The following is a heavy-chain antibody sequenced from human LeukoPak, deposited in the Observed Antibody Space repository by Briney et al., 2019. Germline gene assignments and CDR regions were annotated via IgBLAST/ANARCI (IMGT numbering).Heavy chain of an antibody. CDR1: GVTFTTYA. J-gene: IGHJ4*02. CDR3: AKGPVKYYDILTGNFDY. V-gene: IGHV3-23*01. Sequence: GGSLRLSRAASGVTFTTYAMSWVRQAPGKGLEWVSTMSGSGGSTYYADSVKGRFTISRDNSKNTLYLKMNSLRAEDTAIYYCAKGPVKYYDILTGNFDYWGQGTLVTVSS. D-gene: IGHD3-9*01. CDR2: MSGSGGST.